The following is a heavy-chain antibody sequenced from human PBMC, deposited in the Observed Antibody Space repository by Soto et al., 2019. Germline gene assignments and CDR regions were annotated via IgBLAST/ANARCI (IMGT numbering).Heavy chain of an antibody. CDR2: ISSSGSTI. CDR1: GFTFRDYY. V-gene: IGHV3-11*01. Sequence: PGGSLRLSCAASGFTFRDYYMTWIRQAPGKWLEWVSYISSSGSTIYYADSVKGRFTVSRDNAKNSLYLQMNSLRAEDTAVYYCAKEIGGPKSDFDWLLGPPDYWGQGTLVTVSS. D-gene: IGHD3-9*01. J-gene: IGHJ4*02. CDR3: AKEIGGPKSDFDWLLGPPDY.